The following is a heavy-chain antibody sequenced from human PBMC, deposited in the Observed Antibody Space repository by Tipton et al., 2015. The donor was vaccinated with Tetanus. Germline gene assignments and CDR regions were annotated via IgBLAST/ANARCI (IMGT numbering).Heavy chain of an antibody. Sequence: GEALGNGDYSWSWIRQPPGKGLEWIGYVFRSGSADYNPSLKSRVNISLDRSENQISLMLTSVTAADTAVYYCARVACSSTSCYSHYFDYWGPGSLVIVSS. J-gene: IGHJ4*02. CDR2: VFRSGSA. D-gene: IGHD2-2*01. V-gene: IGHV4-30-2*01. CDR1: GEALGNGDYS. CDR3: ARVACSSTSCYSHYFDY.